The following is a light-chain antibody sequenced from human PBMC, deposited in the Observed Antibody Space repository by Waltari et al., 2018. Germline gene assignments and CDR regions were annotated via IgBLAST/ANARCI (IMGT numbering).Light chain of an antibody. CDR2: STN. CDR1: SWSVVPTNY. V-gene: IGLV8-61*01. J-gene: IGLJ3*02. Sequence: QTVVTQSPSFSVSPGGTVTLTCALPSWSVVPTNYPGWYHQTPGQPPRTLIYSTNIRSSGVPDRFFGSMLGNKAALTITGAQADDEADYYCVVDMYNGIRVFGGGTRLTVL. CDR3: VVDMYNGIRV.